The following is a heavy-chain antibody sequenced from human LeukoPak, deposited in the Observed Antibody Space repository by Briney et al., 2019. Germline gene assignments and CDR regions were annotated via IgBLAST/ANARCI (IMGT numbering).Heavy chain of an antibody. J-gene: IGHJ4*02. D-gene: IGHD3-10*01. CDR3: ARSRITMVRGVSPLDY. V-gene: IGHV3-74*01. Sequence: GGSLRLSCAASGFTFSSYWMHWVRQAPGKGLVWVSRINSDGSSTSYADSVKGRFTISRDNAKNTLYLQMNSLRAEDTAVYYCARSRITMVRGVSPLDYRGQGTLVTVSS. CDR2: INSDGSST. CDR1: GFTFSSYW.